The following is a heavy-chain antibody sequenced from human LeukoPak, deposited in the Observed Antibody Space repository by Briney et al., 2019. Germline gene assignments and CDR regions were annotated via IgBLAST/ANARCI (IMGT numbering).Heavy chain of an antibody. D-gene: IGHD3-3*01. CDR3: AKEDSGYYDFWSGPFYYYYYMDV. J-gene: IGHJ6*03. Sequence: GGSLRLSCAASGFTFSSYAMSWVRQAPGKGLEWASDINGSGGSTYYADSVKGRFTISRDNSKNTLYLQMNSLRAEDTAVYYCAKEDSGYYDFWSGPFYYYYYMDVWGKGTTVTVSS. CDR2: INGSGGST. CDR1: GFTFSSYA. V-gene: IGHV3-23*01.